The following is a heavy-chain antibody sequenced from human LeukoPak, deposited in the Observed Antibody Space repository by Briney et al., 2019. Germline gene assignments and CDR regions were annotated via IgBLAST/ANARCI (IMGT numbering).Heavy chain of an antibody. CDR2: INVDGSEK. J-gene: IGHJ4*02. CDR3: ARDDGFSCYSY. Sequence: PGGSLRLSCAASGFTFSTYWVTWVRQAPGKGLEWVANINVDGSEKYYVDSVKGRFTISRDNAKNSLYLQMNSLTVEDTAVYYCARDDGFSCYSYWGQGTLVTVSS. V-gene: IGHV3-7*01. CDR1: GFTFSTYW. D-gene: IGHD3/OR15-3a*01.